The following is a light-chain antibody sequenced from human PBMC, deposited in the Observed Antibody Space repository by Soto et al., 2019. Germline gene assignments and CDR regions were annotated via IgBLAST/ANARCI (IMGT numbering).Light chain of an antibody. J-gene: IGKJ1*01. Sequence: DIQMTQSPSSQSASVGDRVTITCRASQRINSYLNWYQQKPGKAPKLLVYAASSLQSGVPSRFIGSGSETDFTRTITSLQPDDFATYYGPQSFSTPWTFGQGTRVDI. CDR1: QRINSY. V-gene: IGKV1-39*01. CDR3: PQSFSTPWT. CDR2: AAS.